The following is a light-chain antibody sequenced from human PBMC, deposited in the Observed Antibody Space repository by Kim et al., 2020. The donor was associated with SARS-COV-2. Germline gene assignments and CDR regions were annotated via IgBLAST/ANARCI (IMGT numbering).Light chain of an antibody. J-gene: IGKJ1*01. CDR3: QQYNNWPPWT. CDR1: QSVSRN. V-gene: IGKV3-15*01. Sequence: EIVMTQSPATLSVSPGERATLSCRASQSVSRNLAWYQQKPGQAPRLLIYGASTRATGIPARFSGSGSVTEFTLTISSLQSEDFAVYYCQQYNNWPPWTFGQGTKVDIK. CDR2: GAS.